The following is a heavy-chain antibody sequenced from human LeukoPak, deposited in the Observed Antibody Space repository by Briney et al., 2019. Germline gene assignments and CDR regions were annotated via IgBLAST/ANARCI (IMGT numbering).Heavy chain of an antibody. CDR2: IWYDGSNK. Sequence: GGSLRLSCAASGFTFSNYGMHWVRQAPGKGLEWVAIIWYDGSNKYYADSVKGRFTISRDNSKNMLYLQMNSLRAEDTAVYYCTTEGYIYGHHAFNIWGQGTMVTVSS. CDR1: GFTFSNYG. CDR3: TTEGYIYGHHAFNI. V-gene: IGHV3-33*01. J-gene: IGHJ3*02. D-gene: IGHD5-18*01.